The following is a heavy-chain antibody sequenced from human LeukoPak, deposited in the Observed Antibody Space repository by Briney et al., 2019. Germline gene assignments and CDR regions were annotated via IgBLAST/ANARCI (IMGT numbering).Heavy chain of an antibody. CDR3: AVHDFYSGGYHFDY. Sequence: GASAKVSCKASGYTFTSYGISWLRQPPGQGLEWLGWISGYNGNTNYAQKFQGRVTMTTDTPTSTAYMDLRSLKSDDTAVYYCAVHDFYSGGYHFDYWGQGTLVTVSS. D-gene: IGHD3-3*01. CDR2: ISGYNGNT. V-gene: IGHV1-18*01. CDR1: GYTFTSYG. J-gene: IGHJ4*02.